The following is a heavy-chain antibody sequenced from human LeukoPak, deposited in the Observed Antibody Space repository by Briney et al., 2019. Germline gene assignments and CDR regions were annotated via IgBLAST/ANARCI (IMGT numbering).Heavy chain of an antibody. Sequence: ASVKVSCKASGGTFSSYAISWVRQAPRQGLEWMGGIIPIFGTANYAQKFQGRVTITTDESTSTAYMELSSLRSEDTAVYYCARDYRDSSGYDYWGQGTLVTVSS. J-gene: IGHJ4*02. D-gene: IGHD3-22*01. V-gene: IGHV1-69*05. CDR1: GGTFSSYA. CDR3: ARDYRDSSGYDY. CDR2: IIPIFGTA.